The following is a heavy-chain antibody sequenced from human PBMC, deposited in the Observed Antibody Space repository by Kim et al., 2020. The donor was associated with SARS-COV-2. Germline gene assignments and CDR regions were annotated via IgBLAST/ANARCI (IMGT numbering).Heavy chain of an antibody. V-gene: IGHV3-74*01. Sequence: ADSGKGRFTSSRDNAKNTLYLQRNGLGAEDTAVYYCAGNGHYYYYGMDVWGQGTTVTVSS. D-gene: IGHD1-1*01. CDR3: AGNGHYYYYGMDV. J-gene: IGHJ6*02.